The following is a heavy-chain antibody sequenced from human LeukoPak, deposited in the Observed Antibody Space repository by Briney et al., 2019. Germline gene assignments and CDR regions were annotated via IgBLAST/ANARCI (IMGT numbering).Heavy chain of an antibody. V-gene: IGHV4-31*03. CDR3: ARDVLRYYFDS. D-gene: IGHD2-8*02. J-gene: IGHJ4*02. CDR2: IYHSGNT. CDR1: GDSISSGGNY. Sequence: SETLSLTCTVSGDSISSGGNYWSWIRQRPGQGLDWIGCIYHSGNTYYNPSLKSRLTMSVDTSKNQFSLKLSSVTAADTAVYYCARDVLRYYFDSWGQGTLVTVSS.